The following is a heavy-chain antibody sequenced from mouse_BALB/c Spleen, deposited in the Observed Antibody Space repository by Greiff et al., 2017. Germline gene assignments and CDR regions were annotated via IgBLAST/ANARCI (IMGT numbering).Heavy chain of an antibody. CDR3: ARSLLRNYAMDY. V-gene: IGHV7-3*02. CDR2: IRNKANGYTT. Sequence: EVQVVESGGGLVQPGGSLRLSCATSGFTFTDYYMSWVRQPPGKALEWLGFIRNKANGYTTEYSASVKGRFTISRDNSQSILYLQMNTLRAEDSATYYCARSLLRNYAMDYWGQGTSVTVSS. D-gene: IGHD1-1*01. CDR1: GFTFTDYY. J-gene: IGHJ4*01.